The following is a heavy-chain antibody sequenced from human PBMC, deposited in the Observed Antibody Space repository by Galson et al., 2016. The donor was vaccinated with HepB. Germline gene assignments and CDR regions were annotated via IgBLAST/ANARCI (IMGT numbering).Heavy chain of an antibody. CDR1: GGTFSSST. V-gene: IGHV1-69*10. CDR3: ARGTQWLPPDD. D-gene: IGHD6-19*01. J-gene: IGHJ4*02. CDR2: ILHMLGLT. Sequence: SVKVSCKASGGTFSSSTIHWVRQPPGQGLEWMGGILHMLGLTNFAQNFQGRVSFTADNSASAVNMEFNDLTSEDAAIYFCARGTQWLPPDDWGQGTLVTVS.